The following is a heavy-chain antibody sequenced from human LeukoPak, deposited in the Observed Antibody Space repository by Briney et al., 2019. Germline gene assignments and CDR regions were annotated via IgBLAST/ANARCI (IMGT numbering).Heavy chain of an antibody. D-gene: IGHD6-19*01. CDR1: GFPFSNYN. CDR3: ARGTQWPY. V-gene: IGHV3-48*01. J-gene: IGHJ4*02. CDR2: ISSSSTNT. Sequence: GGSLRLSCAASGFPFSNYNMNWVRQAPGKGLEWVSHISSSSTNTNYAESVKGRFTISRDNAKNSLYLQMNSLRAEDTAVYYCARGTQWPYWGQGTLVTVSS.